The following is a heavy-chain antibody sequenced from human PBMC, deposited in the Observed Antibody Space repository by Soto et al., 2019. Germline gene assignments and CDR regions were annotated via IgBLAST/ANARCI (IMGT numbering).Heavy chain of an antibody. CDR2: ISWNSGSI. CDR1: GFTFDDYA. CDR3: AKDGQVGGSYFQNFDY. Sequence: GGSLRLSCAASGFTFDDYAMHWVRQAPGKGLEWVSGISWNSGSIGYADSVKGRFTISRDNAKNSLYLQMNSLRAEDTALYYCAKDGQVGGSYFQNFDYWGQGTLVTVSS. D-gene: IGHD1-26*01. V-gene: IGHV3-9*01. J-gene: IGHJ4*02.